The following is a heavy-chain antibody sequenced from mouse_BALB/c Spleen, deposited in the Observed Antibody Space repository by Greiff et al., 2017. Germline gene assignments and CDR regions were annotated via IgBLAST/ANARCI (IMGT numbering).Heavy chain of an antibody. J-gene: IGHJ3*01. CDR2: IDPANGNT. D-gene: IGHD2-4*01. Sequence: EVMLVESGAELVRPGALVKLSCKASGFNIKDYYMHWVKQRPEQGLEWIGRIDPANGNTKYDPKFQGKATITADTSSNTAYLQLSSLTSEDTAVYYCARKAITHDWVFAYWGQGTLVTVSA. CDR1: GFNIKDYY. CDR3: ARKAITHDWVFAY. V-gene: IGHV14-1*02.